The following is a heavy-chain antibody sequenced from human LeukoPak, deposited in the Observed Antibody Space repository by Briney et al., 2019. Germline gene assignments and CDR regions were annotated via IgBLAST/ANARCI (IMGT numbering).Heavy chain of an antibody. Sequence: GASVKVSCKASGYTFTSYDINWVRQATGQGLEWMEWMNPNSGNTGYAQKFQGRVTITRNTSISTAYMELSSLRSEDTAVYYCAGGQVISFRILYYNWFDPWGQGTLVTVSS. V-gene: IGHV1-8*03. J-gene: IGHJ5*02. CDR1: GYTFTSYD. CDR3: AGGQVISFRILYYNWFDP. D-gene: IGHD2-8*01. CDR2: MNPNSGNT.